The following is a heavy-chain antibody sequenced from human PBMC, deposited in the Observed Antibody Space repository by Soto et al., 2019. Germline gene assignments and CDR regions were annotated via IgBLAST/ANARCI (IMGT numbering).Heavy chain of an antibody. J-gene: IGHJ5*02. V-gene: IGHV3-49*03. Sequence: GGSLRLSCTASGFTFGDYAMSWFRQAPGKGLEWVGFIRSKGYGGTTEYAASVKGRFTISRDDSKSIAYLQMNSLKTEDTAVYYCTRDLETADYDILTGYSAWFDPWGQGTLVTVSS. CDR3: TRDLETADYDILTGYSAWFDP. CDR1: GFTFGDYA. D-gene: IGHD3-9*01. CDR2: IRSKGYGGTT.